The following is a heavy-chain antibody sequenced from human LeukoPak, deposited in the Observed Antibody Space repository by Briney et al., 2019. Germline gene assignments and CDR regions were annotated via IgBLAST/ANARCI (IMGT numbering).Heavy chain of an antibody. J-gene: IGHJ6*02. V-gene: IGHV1-2*02. D-gene: IGHD5-18*01. CDR1: GYTFTDYY. CDR3: ARQWIQLWLGHYYYYGMDV. Sequence: GASVKVSCKASGYTFTDYYMHWVRQAPGQGLEWMGWINPNSGGTNYAQKFQGRVTMTRDTSISTAYMELSRLRSDDTAVYYCARQWIQLWLGHYYYYGMDVWGQGTTVTVSS. CDR2: INPNSGGT.